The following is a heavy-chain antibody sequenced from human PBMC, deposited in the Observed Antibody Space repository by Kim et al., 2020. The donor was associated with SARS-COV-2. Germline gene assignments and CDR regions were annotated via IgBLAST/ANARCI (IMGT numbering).Heavy chain of an antibody. Sequence: SETLSLTCAVSGGSISSSNWWSWVRQPPGKGLEWIGEIYHSGSTNYNPSLKSRVTISVDKSKNQFSLKLSSVTAADTAVYYCARGVGASPLGDNWFDPWGQGTLVTVSS. CDR2: IYHSGST. D-gene: IGHD1-26*01. J-gene: IGHJ5*02. CDR3: ARGVGASPLGDNWFDP. CDR1: GGSISSSNW. V-gene: IGHV4-4*02.